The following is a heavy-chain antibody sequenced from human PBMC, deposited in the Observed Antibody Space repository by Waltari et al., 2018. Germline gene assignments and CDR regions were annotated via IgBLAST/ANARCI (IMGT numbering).Heavy chain of an antibody. CDR3: ARGPTYYYGSGSYGY. J-gene: IGHJ6*02. CDR2: INHSGST. CDR1: GGSFSGYY. V-gene: IGHV4-34*01. D-gene: IGHD3-10*01. Sequence: QVQLQQWGAGLLKPSETLSLTCAVYGGSFSGYYWSWIRQPPGKGLEWIGEINHSGSTNYNPALKSRVTISVDTSKNQFSLKLSSVTAADTAVYYCARGPTYYYGSGSYGYWGQGTTVTVSS.